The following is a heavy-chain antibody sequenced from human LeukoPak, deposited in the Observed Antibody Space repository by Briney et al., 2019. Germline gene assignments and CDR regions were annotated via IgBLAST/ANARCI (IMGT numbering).Heavy chain of an antibody. CDR1: GFTFSSYG. V-gene: IGHV3-21*01. CDR2: ISSSSSYI. J-gene: IGHJ6*02. Sequence: GGSLRLFCAASGFTFSSYGINWVRQAPGKGLEWVSSISSSSSYIYYADSVKGRFTISRDNAKNSLYLQMNSLRAEDTAVYYCARVGWWDGMDVWGQGTTVTVSS. CDR3: ARVGWWDGMDV. D-gene: IGHD2-15*01.